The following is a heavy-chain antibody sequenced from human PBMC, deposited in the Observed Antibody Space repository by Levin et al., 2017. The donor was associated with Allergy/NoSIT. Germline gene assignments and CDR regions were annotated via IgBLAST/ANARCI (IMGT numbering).Heavy chain of an antibody. CDR2: ISWNGGTI. D-gene: IGHD3-3*02. V-gene: IGHV3-9*01. J-gene: IGHJ4*02. CDR1: GFNFENYA. CDR3: VRDWTAYISSQDCDY. Sequence: LSLTCAASGFNFENYAMHWVRQGPGKGLEWVSGISWNGGTIAYADSVKGRFTIARDNAKTSLYLQMNSLRAEDTAFYYCVRDWTAYISSQDCDYWGQGTLVTVSS.